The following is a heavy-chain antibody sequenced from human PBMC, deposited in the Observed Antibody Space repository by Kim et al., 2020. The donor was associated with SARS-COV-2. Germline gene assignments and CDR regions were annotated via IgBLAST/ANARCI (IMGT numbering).Heavy chain of an antibody. V-gene: IGHV3-30*01. CDR3: ARGPMEGSGSFDY. J-gene: IGHJ4*02. D-gene: IGHD3-10*01. Sequence: YAGAVTARFTISRDNSRNTLYLQMNSLRAEVTAVYYCARGPMEGSGSFDYCGQGALGTVSS.